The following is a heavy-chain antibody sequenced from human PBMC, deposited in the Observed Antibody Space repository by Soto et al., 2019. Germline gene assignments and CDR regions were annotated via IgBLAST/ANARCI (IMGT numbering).Heavy chain of an antibody. CDR1: GGYISSYY. D-gene: IGHD3-10*01. J-gene: IGHJ4*02. Sequence: PSETLSLTCTVSGGYISSYYWSWIRQPPGKGLEWIGYIYYSGSTNYNPSLKSRVTISVDTSKNQFSLKLSSVTAADTAVHYCARAAEGFGELLYYFDYWGQGTLVTVSS. V-gene: IGHV4-59*01. CDR3: ARAAEGFGELLYYFDY. CDR2: IYYSGST.